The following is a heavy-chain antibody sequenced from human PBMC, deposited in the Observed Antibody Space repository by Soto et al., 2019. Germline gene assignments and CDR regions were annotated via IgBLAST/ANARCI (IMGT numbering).Heavy chain of an antibody. CDR3: AHRVNYDFWSGHYRCPWFDP. CDR1: GFSLSTSGVG. D-gene: IGHD3-3*01. J-gene: IGHJ5*02. CDR2: IYWNDDK. V-gene: IGHV2-5*01. Sequence: SGPTKVNPTHTLTLTCTFSGFSLSTSGVGVGWIRQPPGMALEWLALIYWNDDKRYSPSLKSRLTITKDTSKNQVVLTMTKTDPLDTATYYCAHRVNYDFWSGHYRCPWFDPWGQGTLVTVSS.